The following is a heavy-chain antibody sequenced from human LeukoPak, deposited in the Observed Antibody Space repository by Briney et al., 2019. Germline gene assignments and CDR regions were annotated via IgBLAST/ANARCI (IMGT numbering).Heavy chain of an antibody. J-gene: IGHJ4*02. V-gene: IGHV3-30*18. CDR3: AKDRPHSSGGYFDY. CDR1: GFTFSSYG. CDR2: ISYDGSNK. Sequence: GGSLRLSYAASGFTFSSYGMHWVRQAPGKGLEWVAVISYDGSNKYYADSVKGRFTISRDNSKNTLYLQMNSLRAEDTAVYYCAKDRPHSSGGYFDYWGQGTLVTVSS. D-gene: IGHD6-25*01.